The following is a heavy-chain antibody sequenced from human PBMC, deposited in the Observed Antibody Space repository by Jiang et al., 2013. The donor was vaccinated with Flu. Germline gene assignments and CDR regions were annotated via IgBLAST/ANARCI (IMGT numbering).Heavy chain of an antibody. V-gene: IGHV4-30-2*01. J-gene: IGHJ5*02. CDR2: IYHSGST. D-gene: IGHD3-3*01. CDR1: GGSISSGGYS. Sequence: KPSQTLSLTCAVSGGSISSGGYSWSWIRQPPGKGLEWIGYIYHSGSTYYNPSLKSRVTISVDRSKNQFSLKLSSVTAADTAVYYCARTRSPYDFWSGYNSGAFDPWGQGTLVTVSS. CDR3: ARTRSPYDFWSGYNSGAFDP.